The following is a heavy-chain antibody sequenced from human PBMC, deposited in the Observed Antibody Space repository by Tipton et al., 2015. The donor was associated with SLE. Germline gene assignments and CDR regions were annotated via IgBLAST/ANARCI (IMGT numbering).Heavy chain of an antibody. Sequence: TLSLTCTVSAGPIRASYYWSWIRQPPGKGLEWIGYIHYSGSTNYNPSLKSRVTISLDTSKNQFSLKLSSVTAADTAVYYCARGGGGAFDIWGQGTMVTVSS. V-gene: IGHV4-59*01. J-gene: IGHJ3*02. CDR2: IHYSGST. CDR3: ARGGGGAFDI. CDR1: AGPIRASYY. D-gene: IGHD2-21*01.